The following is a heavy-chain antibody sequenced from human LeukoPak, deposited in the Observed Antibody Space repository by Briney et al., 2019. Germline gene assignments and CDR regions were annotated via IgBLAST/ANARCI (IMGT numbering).Heavy chain of an antibody. CDR3: ARLRLSGLIFDY. D-gene: IGHD3-3*01. Sequence: SETLSLTCTVSGGSISSSSYYWGWIRQPPGKGLEWIGSIYYSGSTYYNPSLKSRVTISVDTSKNQFSLKLSSVTAADTAVYYCARLRLSGLIFDYWGQGTLVTVSS. V-gene: IGHV4-39*01. CDR1: GGSISSSSYY. CDR2: IYYSGST. J-gene: IGHJ4*02.